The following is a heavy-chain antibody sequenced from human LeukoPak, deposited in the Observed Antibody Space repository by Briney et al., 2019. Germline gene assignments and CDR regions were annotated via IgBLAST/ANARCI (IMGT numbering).Heavy chain of an antibody. CDR2: INHSGST. J-gene: IGHJ4*02. CDR3: ARPRRQYSSSGSSFDY. CDR1: GGSFSGYY. V-gene: IGHV4-34*01. D-gene: IGHD6-6*01. Sequence: SETLSLTCAVYGGSFSGYYWSWIRQPPGKGLEWIWEINHSGSTNYNPSLKSRVTISVDTSKNQFSLKLSSVTAADTAVYYCARPRRQYSSSGSSFDYWGQGTLVTVSS.